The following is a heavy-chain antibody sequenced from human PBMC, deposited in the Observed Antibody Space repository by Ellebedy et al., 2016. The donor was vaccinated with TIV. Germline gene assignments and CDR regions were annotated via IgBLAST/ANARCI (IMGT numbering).Heavy chain of an antibody. CDR1: GGTFSSYA. J-gene: IGHJ4*02. V-gene: IGHV1-69*13. D-gene: IGHD1-1*01. CDR2: IIPIFGTA. Sequence: SVKVSXKASGGTFSSYAISWVRQAPGQGLEWMGGIIPIFGTANYAQKFQGRVTITADESTSTAYMELSSLRSEDTAVYYCARDEDRRGTGTPGYWGQGTLVTVSS. CDR3: ARDEDRRGTGTPGY.